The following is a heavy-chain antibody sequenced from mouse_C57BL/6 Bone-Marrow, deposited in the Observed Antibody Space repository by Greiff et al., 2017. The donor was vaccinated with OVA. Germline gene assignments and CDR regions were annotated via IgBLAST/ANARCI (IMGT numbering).Heavy chain of an antibody. V-gene: IGHV1-53*01. J-gene: IGHJ4*01. CDR2: INPSNGGT. CDR1: GYTFTSYW. D-gene: IGHD2-4*01. Sequence: VQLQQPGTELVKPGASVKLSCKASGYTFTSYWMHWVKQRPGQGLEWIGNINPSNGGTNYNEKFKSKATLTVDKSSSTAYMQLSSLTSEDSAVYYCARVRLRRRGGYYAMDYWGQGTSVTVSS. CDR3: ARVRLRRRGGYYAMDY.